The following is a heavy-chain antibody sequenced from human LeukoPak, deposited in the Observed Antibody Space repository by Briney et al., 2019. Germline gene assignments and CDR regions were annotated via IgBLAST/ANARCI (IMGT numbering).Heavy chain of an antibody. CDR1: GGTFSSYA. J-gene: IGHJ4*02. CDR2: IIPIFGTA. D-gene: IGHD6-19*01. Sequence: SVKVSCKASGGTFSSYAISWVRQAPGQGLEWMGGIIPIFGTANYAQKFQGRVTITADESTSTAYMELSSLRSEDTAVYYCALREGEQWLFTYFDYWGQGTLVTVSS. CDR3: ALREGEQWLFTYFDY. V-gene: IGHV1-69*13.